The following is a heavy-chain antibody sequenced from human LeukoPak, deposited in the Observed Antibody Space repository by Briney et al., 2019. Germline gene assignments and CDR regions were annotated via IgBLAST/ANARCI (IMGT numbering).Heavy chain of an antibody. Sequence: GASVKVSCKASGGTFSSYAISWVRQAPGQGLEWMGGIIPIFATANYAQKSQGRVTITADESTSTAYMELSSLRSEDTAVYYCARLSGSYYAFDIWGQGTMVTVSS. J-gene: IGHJ3*02. CDR1: GGTFSSYA. V-gene: IGHV1-69*13. CDR2: IIPIFATA. D-gene: IGHD1-26*01. CDR3: ARLSGSYYAFDI.